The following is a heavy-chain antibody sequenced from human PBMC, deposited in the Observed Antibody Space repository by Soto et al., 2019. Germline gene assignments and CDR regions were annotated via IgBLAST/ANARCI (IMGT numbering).Heavy chain of an antibody. CDR1: GYTFTGYY. J-gene: IGHJ6*02. CDR2: INPNSGGT. V-gene: IGHV1-2*02. CDR3: ARDRRIQLWNPMGYYYYGMDV. D-gene: IGHD5-18*01. Sequence: VASVKVSCKASGYTFTGYYMHWVRQAPGQGLEWMGWINPNSGGTNYAQKFQGRVTMTRDTSISTAYMELSRLRSDDTAVYYCARDRRIQLWNPMGYYYYGMDVWGQGTTVTVSS.